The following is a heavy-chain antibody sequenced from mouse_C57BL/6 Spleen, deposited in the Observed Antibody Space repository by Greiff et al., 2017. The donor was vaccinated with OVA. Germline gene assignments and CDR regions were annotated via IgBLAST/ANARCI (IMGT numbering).Heavy chain of an antibody. CDR2: INPNNGGT. J-gene: IGHJ3*01. CDR1: GYTFTDYN. Sequence: EVKLQESGPELVKPGASVKIPCKASGYTFTDYNMDWVKQSHGKSLEWIGDINPNNGGTIYNQKFKGKATLTVDKSSSTAYMELRSLTSEDTAVYYCARETAQAPFAYWGQGTLVTVSA. V-gene: IGHV1-18*01. CDR3: ARETAQAPFAY. D-gene: IGHD3-2*02.